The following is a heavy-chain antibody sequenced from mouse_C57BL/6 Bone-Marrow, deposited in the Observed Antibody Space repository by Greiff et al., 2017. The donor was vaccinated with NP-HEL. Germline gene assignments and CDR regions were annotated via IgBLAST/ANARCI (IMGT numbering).Heavy chain of an antibody. J-gene: IGHJ1*03. Sequence: QVQLQQPGAELVMPGASVKLSCKASGYTFTSYWMHWVKQRPGQGLEWIGEIDPSDSYTNYNQKFQGKSTLTVDKSSSTAYMQLSSLTSEDSAVYYCAREGGYWYFDVWGTGTTVTVSS. V-gene: IGHV1-69*01. CDR3: AREGGYWYFDV. CDR2: IDPSDSYT. CDR1: GYTFTSYW.